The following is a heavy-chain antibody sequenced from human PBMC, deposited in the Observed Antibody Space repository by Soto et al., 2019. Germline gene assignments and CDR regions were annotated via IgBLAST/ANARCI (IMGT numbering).Heavy chain of an antibody. CDR1: GGSISTYY. V-gene: IGHV4-4*07. D-gene: IGHD6-13*01. Sequence: PSETLSLTCTVSGGSISTYYWSWIRQPAGKGLEWIGRIDTSGNTNYNPSLKSRVTMSVDTSKNQFSLKWTSVTAAETAVYYCARYSSNWFQTEGMDVWGRGTTFTSSS. J-gene: IGHJ6*02. CDR2: IDTSGNT. CDR3: ARYSSNWFQTEGMDV.